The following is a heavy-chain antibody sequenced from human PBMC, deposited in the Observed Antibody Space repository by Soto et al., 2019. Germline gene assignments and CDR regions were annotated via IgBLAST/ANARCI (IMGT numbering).Heavy chain of an antibody. J-gene: IGHJ4*02. V-gene: IGHV4-4*02. CDR3: ARDGYWGSGSYSGGYYFDY. CDR2: IYHSGST. CDR1: GGSISSSNW. D-gene: IGHD3-10*01. Sequence: QVQLQESGPGLVKPSGTLSLTCAVSGGSISSSNWWSWVRQPPGKGLEWIGEIYHSGSTNYNPSLKSRVTISVDKSKNQLSLKLSSVTAADTAVYYCARDGYWGSGSYSGGYYFDYWGQGTLVTVSS.